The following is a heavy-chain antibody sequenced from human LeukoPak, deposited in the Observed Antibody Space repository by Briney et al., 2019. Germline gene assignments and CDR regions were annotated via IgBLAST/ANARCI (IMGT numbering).Heavy chain of an antibody. CDR2: VKDKVNTYTT. J-gene: IGHJ6*02. D-gene: IGHD2-15*01. Sequence: GGSLRLSCAASGFTFSDHYMDWVRQAPGKGLEWVGCVKDKVNTYTTQYSASAQRRFTISRDESKKSLYLQMNSLKTEDTAVYYCVRGLLPYYGTDVWGQGTTVTVSS. CDR1: GFTFSDHY. CDR3: VRGLLPYYGTDV. V-gene: IGHV3-72*01.